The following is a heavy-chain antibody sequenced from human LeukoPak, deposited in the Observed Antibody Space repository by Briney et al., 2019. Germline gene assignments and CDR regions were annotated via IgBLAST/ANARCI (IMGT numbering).Heavy chain of an antibody. CDR3: ARGSYCGGDCYLIDY. V-gene: IGHV1-18*01. J-gene: IGHJ4*02. D-gene: IGHD2-21*01. CDR2: ISCYDGET. CDR1: GYTFRSHG. Sequence: ASVKVSCKASGYTFRSHGISWVRQAPGQGLEWMGWISCYDGETKYAQKFQGRVTITADESTSTAYMELSSLRSEDTAVYYCARGSYCGGDCYLIDYWGQGTLVTVSS.